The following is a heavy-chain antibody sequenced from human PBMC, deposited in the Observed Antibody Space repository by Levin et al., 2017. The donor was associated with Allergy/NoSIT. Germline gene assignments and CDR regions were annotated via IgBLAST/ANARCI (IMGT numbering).Heavy chain of an antibody. CDR1: GFTFSSYW. V-gene: IGHV3-7*01. J-gene: IGHJ4*02. Sequence: PGGSLRLSCAASGFTFSSYWMTWVRQAPGKGLEWVANINEGGSDKYYVDSVKGRFTIARDNAKNSLYLQMNSLRADDTAVYYCVRDERTSYYQYWGQGTLVTVSS. CDR2: INEGGSDK. D-gene: IGHD2-2*01. CDR3: VRDERTSYYQY.